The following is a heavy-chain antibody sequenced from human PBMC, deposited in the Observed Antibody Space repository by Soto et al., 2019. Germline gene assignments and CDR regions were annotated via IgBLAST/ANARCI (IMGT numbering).Heavy chain of an antibody. Sequence: PGGSLRLSCAASGFTFSDHYMDWVRQAPGKGLEWVGRSRNRANSYSTEYAAPVKGRFTISRDDSKNTLYLQMNSLKTEDTAVYYCTTDSTTGGGYWGQGTLVTVSS. J-gene: IGHJ4*02. CDR3: TTDSTTGGGY. CDR2: SRNRANSYST. CDR1: GFTFSDHY. V-gene: IGHV3-72*01. D-gene: IGHD1-1*01.